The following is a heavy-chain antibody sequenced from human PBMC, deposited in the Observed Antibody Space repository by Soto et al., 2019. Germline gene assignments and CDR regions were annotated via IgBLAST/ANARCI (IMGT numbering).Heavy chain of an antibody. V-gene: IGHV1-18*01. CDR3: ATGSGYYLLRGRENAEYFQH. D-gene: IGHD3-22*01. Sequence: QVQLVQSGAEVKKPGASVKVSCKASGYTFTSYGTTWVRQAPGQGLEWMGWISAYNGNTNYAQKLQGRVTMTTDTSTSTAYMELRSLRSDDTAVYYCATGSGYYLLRGRENAEYFQHWGQGNLVTVSS. CDR2: ISAYNGNT. J-gene: IGHJ1*01. CDR1: GYTFTSYG.